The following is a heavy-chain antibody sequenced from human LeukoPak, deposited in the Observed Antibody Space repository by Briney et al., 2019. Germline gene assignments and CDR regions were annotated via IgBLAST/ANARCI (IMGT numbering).Heavy chain of an antibody. CDR1: GYTFTGYY. CDR3: ARDGGSIAARPSY. V-gene: IGHV1-2*02. D-gene: IGHD6-6*01. J-gene: IGHJ4*02. CDR2: INPNSGGT. Sequence: ASVKVSCKASGYTFTGYYMHWVRQAPGQGLEWMGWINPNSGGTNYAQKFQGRVTMTRDTSISTAYMELSRLRSDDTAVYYCARDGGSIAARPSYWGQGTLVTVSS.